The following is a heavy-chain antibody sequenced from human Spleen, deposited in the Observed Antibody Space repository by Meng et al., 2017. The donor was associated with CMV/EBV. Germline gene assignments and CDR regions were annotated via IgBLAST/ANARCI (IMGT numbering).Heavy chain of an antibody. CDR3: ARAAPHRSSWYTYLDY. V-gene: IGHV1-69*05. CDR1: GGTFSSYA. J-gene: IGHJ4*02. CDR2: IIYIFGTA. Sequence: GGTFSSYAMSWVRQAPGRGLEWMGGIIYIFGTANYAQKFQGRVTITTDESTSTAYMELSSLRSEDTAVYYCARAAPHRSSWYTYLDYWGQGTLVTVST. D-gene: IGHD6-13*01.